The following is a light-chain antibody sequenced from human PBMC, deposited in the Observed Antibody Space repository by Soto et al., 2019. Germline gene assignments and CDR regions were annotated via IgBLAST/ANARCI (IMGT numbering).Light chain of an antibody. Sequence: DIQLTQSPSFLSASVGDRVTISCRASQGISDYLAWYQQKPGKAPKLLIYGASTLQSGVPSRFGGSTSRTEFTLTISSLQPEDFATYFCQQFNAYPLTFGGGTKMEIK. V-gene: IGKV1-9*01. J-gene: IGKJ4*01. CDR3: QQFNAYPLT. CDR1: QGISDY. CDR2: GAS.